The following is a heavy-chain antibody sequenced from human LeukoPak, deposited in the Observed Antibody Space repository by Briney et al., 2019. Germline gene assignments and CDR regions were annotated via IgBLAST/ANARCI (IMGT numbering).Heavy chain of an antibody. J-gene: IGHJ4*02. Sequence: PGGSLRLSCAASGFTFSSYATSWVRQAPGKGLEWVSAISGSGGSTYYADSVKGRFTISRDNSKNTLYLQMNSLRAEDTAVYYCAKDGTPTDYGDYDPYFDYWGQGTLVTVSS. D-gene: IGHD4-17*01. CDR2: ISGSGGST. CDR3: AKDGTPTDYGDYDPYFDY. CDR1: GFTFSSYA. V-gene: IGHV3-23*01.